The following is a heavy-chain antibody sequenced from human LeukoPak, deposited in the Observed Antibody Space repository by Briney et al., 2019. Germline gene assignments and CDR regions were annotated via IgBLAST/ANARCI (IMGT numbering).Heavy chain of an antibody. Sequence: TGGSLRLSCGASGFTVSTNYMSWVRQAPGKGLEWVSVIYSGGSTYYADSVKGRFTISRDNSKNTLYLQMNSLRAEDTAVYYCARSTPYSSSWPNWFDPWGQGTLVTVSS. CDR1: GFTVSTNY. CDR3: ARSTPYSSSWPNWFDP. CDR2: IYSGGST. D-gene: IGHD6-13*01. J-gene: IGHJ5*02. V-gene: IGHV3-66*01.